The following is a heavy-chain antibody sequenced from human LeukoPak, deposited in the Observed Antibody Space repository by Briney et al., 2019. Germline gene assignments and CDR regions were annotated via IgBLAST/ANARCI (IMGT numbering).Heavy chain of an antibody. V-gene: IGHV1-46*01. Sequence: ASVKLSCKASGYTFTSYYMHWVRQAPGQGLEWMGIINPSGGSTSYAQKFQGRVTITRYTSTTTVYMELRSLRSAETSVYYWARDVYSYGSNWFDPWGQGTLVTVSS. CDR2: INPSGGST. J-gene: IGHJ5*02. CDR3: ARDVYSYGSNWFDP. CDR1: GYTFTSYY. D-gene: IGHD5-18*01.